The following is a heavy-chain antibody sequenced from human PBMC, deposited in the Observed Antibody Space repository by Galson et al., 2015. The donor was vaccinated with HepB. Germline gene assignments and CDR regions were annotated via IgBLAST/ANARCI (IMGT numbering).Heavy chain of an antibody. V-gene: IGHV1-8*01. CDR1: GYTFTSYD. J-gene: IGHJ4*02. Sequence: SVKVSCKASGYTFTSYDINWVRQATGQGLEWMGWMNPNSGNTGYAQKFQGRVTMTRNTSISTAYMELSSLRSEDTAVYYCARGRPYYYDSSGYYFDYWGQGTLVTVSS. D-gene: IGHD3-22*01. CDR3: ARGRPYYYDSSGYYFDY. CDR2: MNPNSGNT.